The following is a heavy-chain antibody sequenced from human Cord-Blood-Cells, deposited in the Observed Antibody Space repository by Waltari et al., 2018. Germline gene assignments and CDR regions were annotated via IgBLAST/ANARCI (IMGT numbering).Heavy chain of an antibody. CDR3: ARGGACSSTSCYNWFDP. V-gene: IGHV4-34*01. J-gene: IGHJ5*02. CDR2: INHSGST. D-gene: IGHD2-2*01. Sequence: QVQLQQWGAGLFKPSETLSLTCSVYGGSFSGYYWIWIRQPPGKGLEWIGEINHSGSTNYNPSLKSRVTMSVDTAKNQFSRKLGSVTAADTAVYYCARGGACSSTSCYNWFDPWGQGTLVTVS. CDR1: GGSFSGYY.